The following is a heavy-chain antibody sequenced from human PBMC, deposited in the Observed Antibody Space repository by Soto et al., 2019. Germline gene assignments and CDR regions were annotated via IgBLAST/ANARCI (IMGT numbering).Heavy chain of an antibody. Sequence: ASVKVSCKASGYTFTSYAMHWVRQAPGQRLEWMGWINAGNGSTKYSQKFQGRVTITRDTSASTAYMELSSLRSEDTAVYYCARLGYCSGGSCYHLDYWGQGTLVTVS. D-gene: IGHD2-15*01. CDR3: ARLGYCSGGSCYHLDY. V-gene: IGHV1-3*01. CDR2: INAGNGST. J-gene: IGHJ4*02. CDR1: GYTFTSYA.